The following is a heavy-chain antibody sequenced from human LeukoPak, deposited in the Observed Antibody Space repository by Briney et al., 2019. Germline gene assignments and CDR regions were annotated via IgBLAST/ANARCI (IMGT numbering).Heavy chain of an antibody. CDR2: IYHSGST. V-gene: IGHV4-38-2*02. J-gene: IGHJ3*02. CDR1: GGSISSYY. CDR3: ARSPVVPGTLSAFDI. D-gene: IGHD2-15*01. Sequence: SETLSLTCTVSGGSISSYYWGRIRQPPGKGLEWIGIIYHSGSTYYDPSLKSRVTISIDTSKNQFLLKLSSVTAADTAVYYCARSPVVPGTLSAFDIWGQGTMVTVSS.